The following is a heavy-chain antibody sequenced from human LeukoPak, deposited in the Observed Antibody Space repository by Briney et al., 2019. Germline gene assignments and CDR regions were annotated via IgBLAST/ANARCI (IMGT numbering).Heavy chain of an antibody. CDR3: AELGITMIGGV. D-gene: IGHD3-10*02. J-gene: IGHJ6*04. CDR2: ISSISSNI. Sequence: GGSLRLSCTASGFTFSNYGMNWVRQAPGKGLEWVAYISSISSNINYADSVKGRFTISRDNAKNSLYLQMNSLRAEDTAVYYCAELGITMIGGVWGKGTTVTISS. V-gene: IGHV3-48*04. CDR1: GFTFSNYG.